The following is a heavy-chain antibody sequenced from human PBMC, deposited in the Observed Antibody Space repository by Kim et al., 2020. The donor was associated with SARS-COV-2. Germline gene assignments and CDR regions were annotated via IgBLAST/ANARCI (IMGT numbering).Heavy chain of an antibody. CDR2: INHSGST. CDR1: GGSFSGYY. Sequence: SETLSLTCAVYGGSFSGYYWSWIRQPPGKGLEWIGEINHSGSTNYNPSLKSRVTISVDTSKNQFSLKLSSVTAADTAVYYCARGRHITGFRKPHWYFDLWGRGTLVTVSS. D-gene: IGHD1-20*01. V-gene: IGHV4-34*01. CDR3: ARGRHITGFRKPHWYFDL. J-gene: IGHJ2*01.